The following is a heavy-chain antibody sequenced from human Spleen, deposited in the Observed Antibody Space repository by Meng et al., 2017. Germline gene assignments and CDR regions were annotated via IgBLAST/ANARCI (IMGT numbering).Heavy chain of an antibody. CDR2: IVSDGGIT. D-gene: IGHD3-10*01. Sequence: GGSLRLSCGASGFNFGDYQMHWVRQSPGKGLEWISRIVSDGGITNYADSVKGRFTISRDNSKNTLYLQMNSLRAEDTAVYYCAKGMYYYGSGSYSIVDYWGQGTLVTVSS. CDR1: GFNFGDYQ. CDR3: AKGMYYYGSGSYSIVDY. J-gene: IGHJ4*02. V-gene: IGHV3-74*01.